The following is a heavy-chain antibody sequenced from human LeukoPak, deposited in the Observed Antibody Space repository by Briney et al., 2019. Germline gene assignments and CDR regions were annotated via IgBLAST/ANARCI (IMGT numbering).Heavy chain of an antibody. D-gene: IGHD1-14*01. J-gene: IGHJ3*02. V-gene: IGHV1-69*04. CDR1: GGTFSSYA. CDR3: ARILTGAFDI. Sequence: SVKVSCKASGGTFSSYAISWVRQAPGQGLEWMGRIIPILGIANYAQKFQGRGTITADKATSTAYMELSSLRSEDTAVYYCARILTGAFDIWGQGTMVTVSS. CDR2: IIPILGIA.